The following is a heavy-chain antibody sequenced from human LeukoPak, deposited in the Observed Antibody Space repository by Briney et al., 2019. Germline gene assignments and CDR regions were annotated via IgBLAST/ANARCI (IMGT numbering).Heavy chain of an antibody. CDR1: GGSFSGYF. V-gene: IGHV4-34*01. CDR2: INHSGST. J-gene: IGHJ6*02. Sequence: SETLSLTCAVYGGSFSGYFWSWIRQPPGKGLEWIGEINHSGSTNYNPSLKSRVTISVDTSKNQFSLKLSSVTAADTAVYYCARLMIVVAPYYYYGKDVWGQGTTVTVSS. CDR3: ARLMIVVAPYYYYGKDV. D-gene: IGHD3-22*01.